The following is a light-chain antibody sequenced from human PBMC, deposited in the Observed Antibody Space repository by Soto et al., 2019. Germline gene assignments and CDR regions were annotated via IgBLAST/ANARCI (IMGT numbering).Light chain of an antibody. CDR1: TSDVGDYEH. CDR2: DVI. CDR3: GLFTSSATGV. Sequence: QSALTQPPSVSGSPGQSVTISCSVVTSDVGDYEHVSWYQLAPGTAPKLLISDVINRPSGVPDRFSGSRSGNTPSLTISGLQAEDEAYYYCGLFTSSATGVFGGWTQLTVL. J-gene: IGLJ3*02. V-gene: IGLV2-18*01.